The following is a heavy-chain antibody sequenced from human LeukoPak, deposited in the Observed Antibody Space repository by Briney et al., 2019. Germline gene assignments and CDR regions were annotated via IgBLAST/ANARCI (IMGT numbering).Heavy chain of an antibody. CDR1: GSTFSSYG. CDR3: AKLAGIRGWFVYYFDY. CDR2: IWYDGSNK. J-gene: IGHJ4*02. Sequence: GGSLRLSCAASGSTFSSYGMHWVRQAPGKGLEWVAVIWYDGSNKYYADSVKGRFTISRDNSKNTLYLQMNSLRAEDTAVYYCAKLAGIRGWFVYYFDYWGQGTLVTVS. D-gene: IGHD6-19*01. V-gene: IGHV3-33*06.